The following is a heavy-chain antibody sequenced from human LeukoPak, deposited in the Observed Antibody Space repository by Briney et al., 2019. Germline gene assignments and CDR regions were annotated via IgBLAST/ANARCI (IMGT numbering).Heavy chain of an antibody. CDR2: INHSGST. J-gene: IGHJ6*02. CDR1: GGSFSGYY. Sequence: PSETLSLTCAVYGGSFSGYYWSWIRQPPGKGLEWIGEINHSGSTNYNPSLKSRVTISVDTSKNQFSLKLSSVTAADTAVYHCASTDYYYYYGMDVWGQGTTVTVSS. CDR3: ASTDYYYYYGMDV. V-gene: IGHV4-34*01.